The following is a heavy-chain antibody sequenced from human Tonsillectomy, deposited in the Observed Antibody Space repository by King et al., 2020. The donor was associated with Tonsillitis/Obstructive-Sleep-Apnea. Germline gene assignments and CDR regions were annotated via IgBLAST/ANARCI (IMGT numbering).Heavy chain of an antibody. D-gene: IGHD5-18*01. CDR3: ASRVSGYSYDTDVDY. V-gene: IGHV1-69*12. CDR1: GGTFSSYA. J-gene: IGHJ4*02. Sequence: VQLVQSGAEVKKPGSSVKVSCKASGGTFSSYAISWVRQAPGQGLEWMGGIIPIFGTANYAQKFQGRVTITADESTSTAYMELSSRRSEDTAVYYCASRVSGYSYDTDVDYWGQGTLVTVSS. CDR2: IIPIFGTA.